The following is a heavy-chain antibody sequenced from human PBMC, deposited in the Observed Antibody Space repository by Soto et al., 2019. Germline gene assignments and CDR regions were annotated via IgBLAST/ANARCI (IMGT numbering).Heavy chain of an antibody. Sequence: ASVKVSCKASGYTFTSYAMHWVRQAPGQRLEWMGWINAGNGNTKYSQKFQGRVTITRDTSASTAYMELSSVTAADTAVYYCATFITTTDDINWFDPWGQGTLVTVSS. CDR1: GYTFTSYA. J-gene: IGHJ5*02. V-gene: IGHV1-3*01. CDR3: ATFITTTDDINWFDP. CDR2: INAGNGNT. D-gene: IGHD4-17*01.